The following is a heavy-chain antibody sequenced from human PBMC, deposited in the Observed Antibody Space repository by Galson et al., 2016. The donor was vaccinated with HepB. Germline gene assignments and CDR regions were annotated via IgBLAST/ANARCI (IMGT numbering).Heavy chain of an antibody. Sequence: SLRLSCAASGFIFSDYYMSWIRQAPGKGLEWISYIAGSSSTIYQPDSVKGRFTVSRDNAKNSLFLQMDSLTADDTGVYFCARDREPATTMPIFDPWGQGTLVTVSA. D-gene: IGHD6-25*01. CDR1: GFIFSDYY. CDR2: IAGSSSTI. CDR3: ARDREPATTMPIFDP. V-gene: IGHV3-11*01. J-gene: IGHJ5*02.